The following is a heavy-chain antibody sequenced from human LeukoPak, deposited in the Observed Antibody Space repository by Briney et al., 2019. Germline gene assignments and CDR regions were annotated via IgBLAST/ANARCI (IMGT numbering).Heavy chain of an antibody. CDR2: ISYDGSKK. CDR1: GFIFGDNA. CDR3: ALCGDYNKPGAFDV. J-gene: IGHJ3*01. V-gene: IGHV3-30-3*01. Sequence: GGSLRLSCAASGFIFGDNALHWVRQAPGKGLDWVATISYDGSKKFYADSVKGRFTLTRDNSKNTLFLQMNGLRPEDSALYYCALCGDYNKPGAFDVWGQGTLVTVSS. D-gene: IGHD4-11*01.